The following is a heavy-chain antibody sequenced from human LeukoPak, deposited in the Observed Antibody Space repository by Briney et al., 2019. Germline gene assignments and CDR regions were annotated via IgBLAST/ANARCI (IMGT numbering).Heavy chain of an antibody. D-gene: IGHD6-19*01. V-gene: IGHV3-21*01. J-gene: IGHJ4*02. CDR3: ARVGYSSGWVLDY. Sequence: GGSLRLSCAASGFTFSSYSMNWVRQAPGKGLEWVSSISSSSSYIYYADSVKGRFTISRDNAKNSLYLQMNSLRAEDTAVYYCARVGYSSGWVLDYWGQGTLVTVSS. CDR1: GFTFSSYS. CDR2: ISSSSSYI.